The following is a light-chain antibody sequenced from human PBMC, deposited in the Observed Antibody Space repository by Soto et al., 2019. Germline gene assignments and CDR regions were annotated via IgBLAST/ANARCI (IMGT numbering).Light chain of an antibody. J-gene: IGKJ3*01. CDR1: QSLLHSNGYNY. V-gene: IGKV2-28*01. CDR2: LGS. Sequence: DIVMTQSPLSLPVLPGEPACISCRSSQSLLHSNGYNYLDWYLQKPGQSPQLLIYLGSNRASGVPDRFSGSGSGTDFTLKISRVEAEDVRVYYCMQALLPLTFGPGTKVDIK. CDR3: MQALLPLT.